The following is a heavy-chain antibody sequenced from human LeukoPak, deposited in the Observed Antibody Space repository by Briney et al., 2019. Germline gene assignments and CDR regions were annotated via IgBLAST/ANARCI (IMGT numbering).Heavy chain of an antibody. Sequence: GGSLRLSCAASGFTFSSYWMHWVRQAPGKGLVWVSRINSDGSSTSYADSVKGRFTISRDNAKNSLYLQMNSLRAEDTAVYYCAGQYDFWSGYDHWGQGTLVTVSP. J-gene: IGHJ4*02. CDR1: GFTFSSYW. CDR3: AGQYDFWSGYDH. D-gene: IGHD3-3*01. CDR2: INSDGSST. V-gene: IGHV3-74*01.